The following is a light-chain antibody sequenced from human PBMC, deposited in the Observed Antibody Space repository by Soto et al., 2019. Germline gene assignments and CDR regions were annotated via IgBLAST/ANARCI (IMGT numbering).Light chain of an antibody. Sequence: QFVLTRPPSASGTPGQRVTISCSGSSSNIGSNYVYWYQQLPGTAPKLLIYRNNQRPSGVPDRFSGSKSGTSASLAISGLRSEDEADYYCAAWDDSLSVLVFGGGTKLTVL. CDR3: AAWDDSLSVLV. J-gene: IGLJ2*01. V-gene: IGLV1-47*01. CDR1: SSNIGSNY. CDR2: RNN.